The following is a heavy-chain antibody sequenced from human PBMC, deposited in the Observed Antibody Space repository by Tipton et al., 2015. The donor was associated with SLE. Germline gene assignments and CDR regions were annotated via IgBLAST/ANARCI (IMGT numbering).Heavy chain of an antibody. CDR3: ARSYSSTPEDGMDV. Sequence: SLRLSCAASGFTFNDYAMTWVRQAPGKGLEWVSFISSESNYIYYADSVNGRFTISRDNAKNSLYLQMHSLRGEDTAVYYCARSYSSTPEDGMDVWGLGTTVTASS. J-gene: IGHJ6*02. D-gene: IGHD6-19*01. CDR2: ISSESNYI. V-gene: IGHV3-21*03. CDR1: GFTFNDYA.